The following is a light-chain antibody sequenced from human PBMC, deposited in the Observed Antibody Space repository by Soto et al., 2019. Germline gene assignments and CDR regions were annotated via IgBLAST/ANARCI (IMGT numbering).Light chain of an antibody. CDR1: QDVSSK. V-gene: IGKV3-15*01. CDR2: DAS. J-gene: IGKJ1*01. CDR3: QQYDTWTPGT. Sequence: VLTPSPATLSGSRRARASLSCRSSQDVSSKLAWYQQKPGLPPRLVIYDASTRATGIPARFSGSGSGKDFTLTISGLQSEDFAIYYCQQYDTWTPGTFGQGTKVDIK.